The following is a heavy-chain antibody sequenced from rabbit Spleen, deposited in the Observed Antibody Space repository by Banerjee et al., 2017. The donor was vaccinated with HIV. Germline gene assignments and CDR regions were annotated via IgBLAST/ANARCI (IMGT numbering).Heavy chain of an antibody. V-gene: IGHV1S7*01. D-gene: IGHD8-1*01. J-gene: IGHJ4*01. CDR2: IDPVFGIT. CDR1: GFTLSSYY. CDR3: ARDGAGGSYFAL. Sequence: QLKESGGGLVQPGGSLKLSCKASGFTLSSYYMNWVRQAPGKGLEWIGYIDPVFGITYYANWVNGRFSISRENAQNTVFLQMTSLTAADTATYFCARDGAGGSYFALWGQGTLVTGS.